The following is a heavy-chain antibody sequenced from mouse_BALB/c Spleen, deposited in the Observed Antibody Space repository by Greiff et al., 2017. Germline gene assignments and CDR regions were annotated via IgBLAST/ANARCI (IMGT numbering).Heavy chain of an antibody. Sequence: LVESGPELMKPGASVKISCKASGYSFTSYYMHWVKQSHGKSLEWIGYIDPFNGGTSYNQKFKGKATLTVDKSSSTAYMHLSSLTSEDSAVYYCASLTPGFAYWGQGTLVTVSA. CDR1: GYSFTSYY. D-gene: IGHD4-1*01. CDR2: IDPFNGGT. CDR3: ASLTPGFAY. V-gene: IGHV1S135*01. J-gene: IGHJ3*01.